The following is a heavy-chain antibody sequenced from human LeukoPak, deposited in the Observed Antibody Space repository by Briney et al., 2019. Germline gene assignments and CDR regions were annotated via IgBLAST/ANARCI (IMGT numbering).Heavy chain of an antibody. CDR1: AFTVSSYW. J-gene: IGHJ6*02. Sequence: GGSLRLSCAASAFTVSSYWMHWVRQAPGKGLVWVSRINSDGSSTTYADTVKGRFTISRDNSKNTLYLQMSSLSGDDTGMYFCAKDSSTSNYYYGLDVWGQGTTVTVSS. V-gene: IGHV3-74*01. D-gene: IGHD6-13*01. CDR3: AKDSSTSNYYYGLDV. CDR2: INSDGSST.